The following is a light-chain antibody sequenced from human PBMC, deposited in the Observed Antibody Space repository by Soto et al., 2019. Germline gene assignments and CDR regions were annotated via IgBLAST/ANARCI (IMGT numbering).Light chain of an antibody. CDR1: QSVLDSSNDKNY. J-gene: IGKJ2*01. CDR2: WAS. CDR3: LKDYNNPPST. V-gene: IGKV4-1*01. Sequence: DIVMTQSPDSLAVSLGERATINCKSSQSVLDSSNDKNYLAWFQQKPGQPPKLLIYWASTRGSGVPDRFSGSGSGTDFSLTINNLQAEDVAVYYCLKDYNNPPSTFGQGTKLEIK.